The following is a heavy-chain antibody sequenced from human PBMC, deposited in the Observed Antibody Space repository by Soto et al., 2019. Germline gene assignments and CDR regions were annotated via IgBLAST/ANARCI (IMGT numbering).Heavy chain of an antibody. CDR3: AWGYDENPSTGGHYYDFAMDV. D-gene: IGHD3-22*01. CDR2: IYYSGSS. J-gene: IGHJ6*02. CDR1: GASISGGGYY. V-gene: IGHV4-31*03. Sequence: PSETLSLTCSVSGASISGGGYYWSWIRQHPGKGLEWIGYIYYSGSSYYNPSLESRLTISVDTSKNQFSLKLSSVTAADTAVYYCAWGYDENPSTGGHYYDFAMDVWGRGTTVTVSS.